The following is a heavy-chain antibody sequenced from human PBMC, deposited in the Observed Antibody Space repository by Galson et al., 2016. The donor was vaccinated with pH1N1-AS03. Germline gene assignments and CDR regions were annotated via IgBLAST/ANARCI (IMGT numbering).Heavy chain of an antibody. V-gene: IGHV4-4*02. CDR3: ARLRGNVDYTWGTYRHSGKFDS. D-gene: IGHD3-16*02. CDR2: IYHSGST. Sequence: ETLSLTCVVSGGSISSSAWWSWVRQSPRKGLEWIGEIYHSGSTNYNPSLKSRVTMSVDKSKNQFSLKLNSVTAADTAVYYCARLRGNVDYTWGTYRHSGKFDSWGQGTLVSVSS. CDR1: GGSISSSAW. J-gene: IGHJ4*02.